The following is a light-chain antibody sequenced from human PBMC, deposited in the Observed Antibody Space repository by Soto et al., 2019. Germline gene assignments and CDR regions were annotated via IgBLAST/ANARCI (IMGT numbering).Light chain of an antibody. CDR2: GTS. J-gene: IGKJ1*01. CDR1: QSVSSSY. Sequence: EIVLTQSPGTLSLSPGERATLSCMASQSVSSSYLAWYQQKPGQAPRLLIYGTSSRATAIPDRFSGSGSGTEFTLTISRLEPEDFAVYYCQQYGSSSWTFGQGTKVEIK. V-gene: IGKV3-20*01. CDR3: QQYGSSSWT.